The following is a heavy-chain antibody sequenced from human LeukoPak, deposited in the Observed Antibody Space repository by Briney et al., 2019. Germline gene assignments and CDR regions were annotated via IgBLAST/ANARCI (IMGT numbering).Heavy chain of an antibody. CDR3: ARGRRDGYNLLDAFDI. D-gene: IGHD5-24*01. CDR2: ISSSSSYI. CDR1: GFTFSSYG. V-gene: IGHV3-21*01. Sequence: GGTLRLSCAASGFTFSSYGLNWVRQAPGKGLEWVSSISSSSSYIYYADSLKGRFTISRDNAKNSLVLQMNSLRAEDTAVYSCARGRRDGYNLLDAFDIWGQGTVVTVSS. J-gene: IGHJ3*02.